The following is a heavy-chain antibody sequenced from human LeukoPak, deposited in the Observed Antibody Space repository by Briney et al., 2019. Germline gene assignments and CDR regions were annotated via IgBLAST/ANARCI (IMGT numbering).Heavy chain of an antibody. CDR3: AADSDDHNVGDAFDI. Sequence: GTSVKVSFKACGYTFTCSAMQWVRQARGQRLEWIGWIVVGSGNTNYAQKFQERVTITRDMSTSTAYMELSSLRSEDTAVYYCAADSDDHNVGDAFDIWGQGTMVTVSS. CDR2: IVVGSGNT. J-gene: IGHJ3*02. D-gene: IGHD5-24*01. CDR1: GYTFTCSA. V-gene: IGHV1-58*02.